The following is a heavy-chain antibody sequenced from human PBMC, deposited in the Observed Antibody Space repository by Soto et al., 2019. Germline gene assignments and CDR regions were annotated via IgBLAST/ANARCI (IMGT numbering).Heavy chain of an antibody. Sequence: EVQLVESGGGLVKPGGSLRLSCAASGFTFNTYDMNWVRQAPGKGLEWVSSITTSSAYIYYADSLKGRITISRDNPKNSPFLQINSLRAEDTAVYYCVRSGTARLLRPSWFDTWGQGALVTVSS. CDR3: VRSGTARLLRPSWFDT. V-gene: IGHV3-21*01. CDR1: GFTFNTYD. D-gene: IGHD2-21*01. CDR2: ITTSSAYI. J-gene: IGHJ5*02.